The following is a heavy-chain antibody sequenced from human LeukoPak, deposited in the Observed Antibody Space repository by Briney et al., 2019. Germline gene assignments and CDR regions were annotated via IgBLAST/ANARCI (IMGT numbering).Heavy chain of an antibody. Sequence: ASVKVSCKASGYTFTTYGLSWVRQAPGQGLEWMGWISNYDGNTNYAQKLQGRVTMTTDTSTSTAYMDLRSLRSDDTAVYYCARSPLREWEPRFADYWGQGTLVTVSS. CDR2: ISNYDGNT. CDR1: GYTFTTYG. D-gene: IGHD1-26*01. V-gene: IGHV1-18*01. CDR3: ARSPLREWEPRFADY. J-gene: IGHJ4*02.